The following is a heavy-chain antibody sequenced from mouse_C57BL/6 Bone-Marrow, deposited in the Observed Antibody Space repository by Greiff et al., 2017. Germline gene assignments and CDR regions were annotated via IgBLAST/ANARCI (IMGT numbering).Heavy chain of an antibody. CDR3: AREDGSSSYYAMDY. CDR1: GYTFTSYW. V-gene: IGHV1-50*01. J-gene: IGHJ4*01. Sequence: QAQLQQPGAELVKPGASVKLSCKASGYTFTSYWMQWVKQRPGQGLEWIGEIDPSDSYTNYNQKFKGKATLTVDTSSSTAYMQLSSLTSEDSAVYYCAREDGSSSYYAMDYWGQGTSVTVSS. D-gene: IGHD1-1*01. CDR2: IDPSDSYT.